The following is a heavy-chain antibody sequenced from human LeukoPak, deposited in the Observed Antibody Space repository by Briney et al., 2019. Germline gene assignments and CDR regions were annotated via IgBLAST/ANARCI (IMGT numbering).Heavy chain of an antibody. D-gene: IGHD4-17*01. V-gene: IGHV3-23*01. Sequence: PGGSLRLSCAASGFAFSSYAMSWVRQAPGKGLEWVSAISGSGGSTYYADSVKGRFTISRDNSKNTLYLQMNSLRAEDTAVYYCAPLYGDYPFYWGQGTLVTVSS. CDR3: APLYGDYPFY. CDR1: GFAFSSYA. CDR2: ISGSGGST. J-gene: IGHJ4*02.